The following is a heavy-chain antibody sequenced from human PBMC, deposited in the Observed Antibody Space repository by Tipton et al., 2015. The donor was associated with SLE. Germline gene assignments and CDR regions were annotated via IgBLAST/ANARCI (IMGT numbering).Heavy chain of an antibody. D-gene: IGHD5-24*01. V-gene: IGHV3-48*03. J-gene: IGHJ4*02. CDR2: ISGPGTTI. Sequence: SLRLSCAASGFSFSSFEMTWVRQAPGKGLEWISYISGPGTTIYYADSVKGRFTISRDNAKSSLYLQMNSLRAEDTAFYFCAGDHGRLSSVDFFDYWGQGTLVTVSS. CDR3: AGDHGRLSSVDFFDY. CDR1: GFSFSSFE.